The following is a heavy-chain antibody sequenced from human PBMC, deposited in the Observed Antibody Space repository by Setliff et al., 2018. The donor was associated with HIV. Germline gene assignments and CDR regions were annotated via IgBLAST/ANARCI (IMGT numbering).Heavy chain of an antibody. CDR3: ARGGRFSAPGRDIWYYYYYMDV. V-gene: IGHV1-46*01. CDR1: GYTLTNYY. CDR2: TNPSGGST. D-gene: IGHD3-9*01. J-gene: IGHJ6*03. Sequence: ASVKVSCKASGYTLTNYYMHWVRQAPGQGLEWMGRTNPSGGSTSYAQNFQGRVTMTRDTSTSTVYMELSGLRSEDTAVYYCARGGRFSAPGRDIWYYYYYMDVWGKGTTVTVSS.